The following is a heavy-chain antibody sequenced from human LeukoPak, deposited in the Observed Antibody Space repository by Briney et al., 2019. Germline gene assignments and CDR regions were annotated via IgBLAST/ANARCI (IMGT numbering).Heavy chain of an antibody. V-gene: IGHV3-21*01. CDR2: ISRTTSFK. D-gene: IGHD1-26*01. Sequence: GGSLRLSCAASGFTFSSYSMNWVRQAPGKGLEWVSSISRTTSFKYYADSLKGRFTISRDNIKNSLYLQMNSLRAEDTAVYYCVRGAIVGDVWGQGTTVTVSS. J-gene: IGHJ6*02. CDR3: VRGAIVGDV. CDR1: GFTFSSYS.